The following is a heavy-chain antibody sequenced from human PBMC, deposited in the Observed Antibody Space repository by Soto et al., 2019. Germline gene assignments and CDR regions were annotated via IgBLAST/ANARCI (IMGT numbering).Heavy chain of an antibody. CDR3: ARYYDILTGRYYFDY. D-gene: IGHD3-9*01. J-gene: IGHJ4*02. Sequence: GASVKVSCKASGYTFTSYGISWVRQAPGQGLEWMGWISAYNGNTNYAQKLQGRVTMTTDTSTSTAYMELRSLRSDDTAVYYCARYYDILTGRYYFDYWGQGTLVTVYS. CDR1: GYTFTSYG. V-gene: IGHV1-18*01. CDR2: ISAYNGNT.